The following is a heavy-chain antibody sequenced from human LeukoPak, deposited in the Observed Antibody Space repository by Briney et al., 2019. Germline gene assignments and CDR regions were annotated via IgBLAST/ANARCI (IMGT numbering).Heavy chain of an antibody. J-gene: IGHJ4*02. CDR2: IYYSGST. CDR3: ARDLGTSSALDY. CDR1: GGTISSYY. V-gene: IGHV4-59*01. Sequence: SETLSLTXTVSGGTISSYYWSWIRQAPGKGLEWLGYIYYSGSTNYNPSLKSRVTISVDTSKNHFSLKLSSVTAADTAVYYCARDLGTSSALDYWGQGTLVTVSS. D-gene: IGHD2-2*01.